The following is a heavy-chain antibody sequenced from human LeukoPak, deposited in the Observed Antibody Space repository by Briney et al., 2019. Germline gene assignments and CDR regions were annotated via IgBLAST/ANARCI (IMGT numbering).Heavy chain of an antibody. CDR3: ARDSFAYYYDSSGYRDDY. V-gene: IGHV1-69*04. CDR1: GGTFSSYA. D-gene: IGHD3-22*01. J-gene: IGHJ4*03. Sequence: SVKVSCKASGGTFSSYAISWVRQAPGQGLEWMGRIIPILGIANYAQKFQGRVTITADKSTSTAYMELSSLRSEDTAVYYCARDSFAYYYDSSGYRDDYWGQGTTVTVSS. CDR2: IIPILGIA.